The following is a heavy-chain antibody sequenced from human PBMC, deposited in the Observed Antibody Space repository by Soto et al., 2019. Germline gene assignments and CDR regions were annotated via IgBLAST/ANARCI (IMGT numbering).Heavy chain of an antibody. CDR2: IYYSGST. V-gene: IGHV4-39*01. J-gene: IGHJ6*03. CDR3: ARHFRTVVPAATNYYYYYMDV. Sequence: LSLTCTVSGGSISSSSYYWGWIRQPPGKGLEWIGSIYYSGSTYYNPSLKSRVTISVDTSKNQFSLKLSSVTAADTAVYYCARHFRTVVPAATNYYYYYMDVWGKGTTVTVSS. D-gene: IGHD2-2*01. CDR1: GGSISSSSYY.